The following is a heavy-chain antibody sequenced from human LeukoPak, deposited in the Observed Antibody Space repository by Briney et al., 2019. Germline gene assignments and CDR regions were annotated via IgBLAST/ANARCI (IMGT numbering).Heavy chain of an antibody. D-gene: IGHD7-27*01. V-gene: IGHV3-9*01. J-gene: IGHJ4*02. CDR3: AKEEPGDYLGFDY. CDR2: ISWNSGSI. CDR1: GFTFDDYA. Sequence: GRSLRLSCAASGFTFDDYAMHWVRQAPGKGLEWVSGISWNSGSIGYADSVKGRFTISRDNSKNTLYLQMNSLRAEDTAVYYCAKEEPGDYLGFDYWGQGTLVTVSS.